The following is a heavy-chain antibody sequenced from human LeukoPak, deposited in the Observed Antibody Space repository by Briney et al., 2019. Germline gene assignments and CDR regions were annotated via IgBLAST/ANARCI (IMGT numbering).Heavy chain of an antibody. Sequence: PGGSLRLSCAASGFTFSSYSMNWVRQAPGKGLEWVSSISSSSSYIYYADSVKGRFTTSRDNAKNSLYLQMNSLRAEDTAVYYCARVNHWPASSSHYFDYWGQGTLVTVSS. V-gene: IGHV3-21*01. J-gene: IGHJ4*02. CDR1: GFTFSSYS. CDR2: ISSSSSYI. CDR3: ARVNHWPASSSHYFDY. D-gene: IGHD6-13*01.